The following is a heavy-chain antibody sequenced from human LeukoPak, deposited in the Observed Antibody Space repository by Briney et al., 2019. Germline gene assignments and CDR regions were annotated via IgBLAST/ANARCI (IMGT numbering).Heavy chain of an antibody. CDR2: ISGSGGST. V-gene: IGHV3-23*01. J-gene: IGHJ4*02. D-gene: IGHD3-22*01. CDR3: AKVVTMSPSGIFDY. CDR1: GFTFSSYA. Sequence: GGSLRLSCAASGFTFSSYAMGWVRQAPGEGLEWVSAISGSGGSTYYADSVKGRFTISRDNSKNTLYLQMNSLRAEDTAVYYCAKVVTMSPSGIFDYWGQGTLVTVSS.